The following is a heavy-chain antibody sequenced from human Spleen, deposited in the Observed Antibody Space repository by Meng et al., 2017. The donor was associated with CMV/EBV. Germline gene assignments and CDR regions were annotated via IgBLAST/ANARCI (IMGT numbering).Heavy chain of an antibody. J-gene: IGHJ4*02. CDR3: ARYIPATGTFDY. D-gene: IGHD6-13*01. CDR2: TYYRYEWYN. V-gene: IGHV6-1*01. CDR1: WVSVSSISDA. Sequence: SWVSVSSISDAWNWIRQSPSRGLEWLGRTYYRYEWYNDYTVSVKSRITITPDTPKNQFSLQLNYVTPEDTAVYFCARYIPATGTFDYWGQGTLVTVSS.